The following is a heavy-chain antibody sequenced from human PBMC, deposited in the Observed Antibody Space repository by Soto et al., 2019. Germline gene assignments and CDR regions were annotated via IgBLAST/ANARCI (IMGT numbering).Heavy chain of an antibody. J-gene: IGHJ4*02. D-gene: IGHD6-19*01. CDR2: LNSDGSNT. Sequence: PGGSLRLSCVGSGFTFSNYWMHWVRQTPGEGLVWVSRLNSDGSNTDYADSVKGRFSISRDNAKNTVYLQMNSLRADDTALYYCARGAKRQWLVDFWGQGTLVTVSS. V-gene: IGHV3-74*01. CDR1: GFTFSNYW. CDR3: ARGAKRQWLVDF.